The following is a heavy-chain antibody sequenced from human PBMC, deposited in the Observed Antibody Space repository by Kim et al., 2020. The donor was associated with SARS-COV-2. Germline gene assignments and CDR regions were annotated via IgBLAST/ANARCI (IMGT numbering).Heavy chain of an antibody. V-gene: IGHV4-34*01. D-gene: IGHD3-9*01. CDR2: INHSGST. CDR3: ARGGAYYDILTGWESYYYYGMDV. Sequence: SETLSLTCAVYGGSFSGYYWSWIRQPPGKGLEWIGEINHSGSTNYNPSLKSRVTISVDTSKNQFSLKLSSVTAADTAVYYCARGGAYYDILTGWESYYYYGMDVWGQGTTVTVSS. CDR1: GGSFSGYY. J-gene: IGHJ6*02.